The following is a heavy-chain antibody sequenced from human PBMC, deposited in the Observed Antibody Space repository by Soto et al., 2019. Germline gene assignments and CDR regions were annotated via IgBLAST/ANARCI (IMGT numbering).Heavy chain of an antibody. D-gene: IGHD4-17*01. CDR1: GGSISSSNW. V-gene: IGHV4-4*02. Sequence: QVQLQESGPGLVKPSGTLSLTCAVSGGSISSSNWWSWVRQPPGKGLEWSGEINHSGSTNYNPSLTSRVTISVDKSKNQFSLKLSSVTAADTAVYYCAALTVTTYYYYGMDVWGQGTTVTVSS. J-gene: IGHJ6*02. CDR3: AALTVTTYYYYGMDV. CDR2: INHSGST.